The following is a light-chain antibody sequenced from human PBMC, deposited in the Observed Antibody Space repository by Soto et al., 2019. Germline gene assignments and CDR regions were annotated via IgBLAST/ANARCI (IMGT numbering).Light chain of an antibody. V-gene: IGKV3D-20*02. J-gene: IGKJ1*01. Sequence: EIVLTQSPATLSLSPGERATLSCRASQSVGRDYLAWYQQKPGQAPRLVIYNASNRASGIPDRFSGSGSGTDFTLTISRLEPEDFAVYYCHQYNNWPPWTFGQGTKVDIK. CDR1: QSVGRDY. CDR2: NAS. CDR3: HQYNNWPPWT.